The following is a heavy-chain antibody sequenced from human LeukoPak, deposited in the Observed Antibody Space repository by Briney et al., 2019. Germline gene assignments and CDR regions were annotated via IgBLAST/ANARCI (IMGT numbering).Heavy chain of an antibody. CDR2: INPNSGGT. CDR1: GYTFTGYY. D-gene: IGHD5-12*01. Sequence: ASVKVSCKASGYTFTGYYMHWVRQAPGQGLEWMGWINPNSGGTNYAQKFQGRVTMTRDTSISTAYMELSRLRSEDTALYYCAKGSRRGSLLYAFDIWGQGTMVTVSS. V-gene: IGHV1-2*02. J-gene: IGHJ3*02. CDR3: AKGSRRGSLLYAFDI.